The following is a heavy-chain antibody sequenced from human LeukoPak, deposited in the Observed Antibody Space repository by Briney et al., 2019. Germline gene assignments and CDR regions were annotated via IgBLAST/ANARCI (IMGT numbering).Heavy chain of an antibody. V-gene: IGHV3-11*04. D-gene: IGHD6-19*01. CDR1: GFTFSDYY. CDR2: ISSSGSNI. CDR3: ARVPPGWYYGVVDY. J-gene: IGHJ4*02. Sequence: PGGSLRLSCAASGFTFSDYYMSWIGQAPGKGLEWVSYISSSGSNIYYADSVKGRFTISRDNAKNSLYLQMNSLRAEDTAVYYCARVPPGWYYGVVDYWGQGTLVTVSS.